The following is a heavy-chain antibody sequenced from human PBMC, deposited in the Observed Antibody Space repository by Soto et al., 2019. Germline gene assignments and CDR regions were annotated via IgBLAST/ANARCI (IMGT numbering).Heavy chain of an antibody. J-gene: IGHJ5*02. Sequence: GGSLRLSCAASGFTVSSNYMSWVRQAPGKGLEWVSVLYSGGNTYYADSVKGRFTVSRDNSKNTLYLQMNSLRAEDTAVYYCATLYRPWGQGTLVTVSS. CDR1: GFTVSSNY. V-gene: IGHV3-53*01. CDR2: LYSGGNT. CDR3: ATLYRP. D-gene: IGHD3-16*02.